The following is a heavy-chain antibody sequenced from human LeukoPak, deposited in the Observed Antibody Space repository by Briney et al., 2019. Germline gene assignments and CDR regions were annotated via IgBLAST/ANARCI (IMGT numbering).Heavy chain of an antibody. CDR3: AREGGYSYGDAPLHFDY. J-gene: IGHJ4*02. CDR2: MSTSGST. V-gene: IGHV4-61*02. CDR1: GGSISSGSYY. D-gene: IGHD5-18*01. Sequence: SETLSLTCTVSGGSISSGSYYWSWIRQPAGKGLEWIGRMSTSGSTNYNPSLRSRVTISVDTSKNQFSLKLSSVTAADTAVYYCAREGGYSYGDAPLHFDYWGQGTLVTVSS.